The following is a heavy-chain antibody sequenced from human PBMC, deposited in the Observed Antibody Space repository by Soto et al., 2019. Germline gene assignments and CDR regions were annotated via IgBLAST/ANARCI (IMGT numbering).Heavy chain of an antibody. CDR2: IGTAGDT. V-gene: IGHV3-13*01. J-gene: IGHJ6*02. CDR3: ARQAAAGAVYGMDV. CDR1: GFTFSSYD. D-gene: IGHD6-13*01. Sequence: PGGSLRLSCAASGFTFSSYDMHWVRQATGKGLEWVSAIGTAGDTYYPGSVKGRFTISRENAKNSLYPQMNSLRAGDTAVYYCARQAAAGAVYGMDVWGQGTTVTVSS.